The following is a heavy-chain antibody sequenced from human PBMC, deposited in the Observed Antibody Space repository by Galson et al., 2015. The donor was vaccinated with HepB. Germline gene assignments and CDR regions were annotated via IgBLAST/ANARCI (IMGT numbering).Heavy chain of an antibody. CDR3: ARDICTNGVCLGAFDI. CDR2: IYHSGST. J-gene: IGHJ3*02. D-gene: IGHD2-8*01. V-gene: IGHV4-59*12. CDR1: GGSISSYY. Sequence: ETLSLTCTVSGGSISSYYWSWIRQPPGKGLEWIGYIYHSGSTNYNPSLKSRVTISVDTSKNQFSLKLSSVTAADTAVYYCARDICTNGVCLGAFDIWGQGTMVTVSS.